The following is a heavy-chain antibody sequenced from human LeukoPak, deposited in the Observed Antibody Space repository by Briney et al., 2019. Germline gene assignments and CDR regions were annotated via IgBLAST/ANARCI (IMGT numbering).Heavy chain of an antibody. CDR1: GFNFNNYW. CDR2: IKEDGSEK. V-gene: IGHV3-7*01. CDR3: GRDVWLPDY. D-gene: IGHD3-16*01. J-gene: IGHJ4*02. Sequence: GGSLRLSCAASGFNFNNYWMVWVRQIPGKGLQWVANIKEDGSEKNYVDSVKGRFTISRDNAKNSLYLQMNGLRVEDTAVYYCGRDVWLPDYWGQGTLVTVTS.